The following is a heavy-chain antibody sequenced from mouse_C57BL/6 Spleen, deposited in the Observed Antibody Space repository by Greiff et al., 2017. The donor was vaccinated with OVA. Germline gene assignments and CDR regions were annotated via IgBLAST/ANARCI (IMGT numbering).Heavy chain of an antibody. CDR3: ARYNSYYGFAY. CDR1: GFTFTDYY. D-gene: IGHD1-1*01. Sequence: EVKVVESGGGLVQPGGSLSLSCAASGFTFTDYYMSWVRQPPGKALEWLGFIRNKANGYTTEYSASVKGRFTISRDNSQSILYLQMNALRAEDSATYYCARYNSYYGFAYWGQGTLVTVSA. V-gene: IGHV7-3*01. CDR2: IRNKANGYTT. J-gene: IGHJ3*01.